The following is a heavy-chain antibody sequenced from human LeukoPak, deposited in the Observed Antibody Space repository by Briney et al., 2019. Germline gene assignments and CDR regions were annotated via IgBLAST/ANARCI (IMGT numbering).Heavy chain of an antibody. J-gene: IGHJ4*02. D-gene: IGHD2-2*01. CDR1: GSTFSSHT. Sequence: GGSLRLSCAASGSTFSSHTLNWVRQAPGKGLEWVSYISSTSSVIYYADSVKGRFTISRDNAKSSLYLQMNSLRAEDTAVYYCARNLPAADYWGQGTLVTVSS. CDR3: ARNLPAADY. CDR2: ISSTSSVI. V-gene: IGHV3-48*04.